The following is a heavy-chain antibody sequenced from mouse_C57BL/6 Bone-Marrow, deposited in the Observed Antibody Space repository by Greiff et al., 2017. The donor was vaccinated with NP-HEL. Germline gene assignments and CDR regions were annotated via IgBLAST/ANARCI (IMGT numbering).Heavy chain of an antibody. J-gene: IGHJ3*01. D-gene: IGHD2-2*01. CDR1: GYTFTDHT. CDR3: ARLGEYGYPAWFAY. V-gene: IGHV1-78*01. Sequence: VQGVESDAELVKPGASVKISCKVSGYTFTDHTIHWMKQRPEQGLEWIGYIYPRDGSTKYNEKFKGKATLTADKSSSTAYMQLNSLTSEDSAVYFCARLGEYGYPAWFAYWGQGTLVTVSA. CDR2: IYPRDGST.